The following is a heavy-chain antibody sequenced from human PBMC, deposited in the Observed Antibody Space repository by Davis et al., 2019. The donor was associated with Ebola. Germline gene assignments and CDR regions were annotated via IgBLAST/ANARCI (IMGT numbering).Heavy chain of an antibody. D-gene: IGHD3-10*01. CDR2: IITIFGTA. CDR3: ARETHRWAKGSGSSHPMPN. V-gene: IGHV1-69*06. CDR1: GGTFSSYA. J-gene: IGHJ4*02. Sequence: SVKVSCKASGGTFSSYAISWVRQAPGQGLEWMGGIITIFGTANYAQKFQGRVTITADKSTSTAYMELSSLRSEDTAVYYCARETHRWAKGSGSSHPMPNWGQGTLVTVSS.